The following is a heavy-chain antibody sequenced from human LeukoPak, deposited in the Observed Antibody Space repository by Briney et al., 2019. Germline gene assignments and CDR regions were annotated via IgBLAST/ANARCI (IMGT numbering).Heavy chain of an antibody. Sequence: GGSLRLSCAVSGFTFSTYSMTWVRQAPGKGLEWVSSITASSSYIYYADSVKGRFTISRGNAKNSLYLQMSSLRAEDTAVYYCARIYGGNSGGFDYWGQGALVTVSS. CDR3: ARIYGGNSGGFDY. CDR1: GFTFSTYS. J-gene: IGHJ4*02. V-gene: IGHV3-21*01. D-gene: IGHD4-23*01. CDR2: ITASSSYI.